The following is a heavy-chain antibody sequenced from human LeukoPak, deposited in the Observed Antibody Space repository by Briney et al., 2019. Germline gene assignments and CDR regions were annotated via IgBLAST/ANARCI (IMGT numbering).Heavy chain of an antibody. Sequence: GGSLRLSCAASGFTFSSYAMHWVRQAPGKGLEWVAVISYDGSNKYYADSVKGRFTISRDNSKNTLYLQMNSLRAEDTAVYYCARDAYGSRSWFDPWGQGTLVTVSS. CDR3: ARDAYGSRSWFDP. CDR2: ISYDGSNK. D-gene: IGHD3-10*01. J-gene: IGHJ5*02. V-gene: IGHV3-30-3*01. CDR1: GFTFSSYA.